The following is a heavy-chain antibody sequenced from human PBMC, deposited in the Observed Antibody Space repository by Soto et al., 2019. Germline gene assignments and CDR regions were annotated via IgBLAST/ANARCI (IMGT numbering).Heavy chain of an antibody. CDR3: AGVYDSSGYYYGFAY. V-gene: IGHV3-23*01. CDR2: ISGSGGST. J-gene: IGHJ4*02. CDR1: GFTFSSYA. Sequence: PGGSLRLSCAASGFTFSSYAMSWVRQAPGKGLEWVSAISGSGGSTYYADSVKGRFTISRDNSKNTLYLQMNSLRAEDTAVYYCAGVYDSSGYYYGFAYWGKGTLVTVPS. D-gene: IGHD3-22*01.